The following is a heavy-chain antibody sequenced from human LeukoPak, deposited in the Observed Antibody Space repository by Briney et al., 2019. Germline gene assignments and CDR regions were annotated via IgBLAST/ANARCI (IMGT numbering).Heavy chain of an antibody. V-gene: IGHV4-4*07. Sequence: PSETLSLTCTVSGGSISSYYWSWIRQPAGKGLEWIGRIYTSGSTNYNPSLKSRVTMSVDTSKNQFSLKLSSVTAADTAVYYCARGLAAAGAHDALDIWGQGTMVAVSS. CDR1: GGSISSYY. CDR2: IYTSGST. D-gene: IGHD6-13*01. CDR3: ARGLAAAGAHDALDI. J-gene: IGHJ3*02.